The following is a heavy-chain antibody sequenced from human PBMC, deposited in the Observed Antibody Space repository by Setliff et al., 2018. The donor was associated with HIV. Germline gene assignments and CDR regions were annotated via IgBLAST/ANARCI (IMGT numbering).Heavy chain of an antibody. J-gene: IGHJ4*02. D-gene: IGHD5-12*01. CDR1: GVSMSSHY. Sequence: SETLSLTCNVSGVSMSSHYWSWIRQAPGQPPNKGLEWIGNIYYSGTTNYNPSLESRVTISIDTSKSQFSLKLTSVTTADTAIYYCAGRGGYNDWYFDYWGQGALVTVSS. CDR3: AGRGGYNDWYFDY. V-gene: IGHV4-59*11. CDR2: IYYSGTT.